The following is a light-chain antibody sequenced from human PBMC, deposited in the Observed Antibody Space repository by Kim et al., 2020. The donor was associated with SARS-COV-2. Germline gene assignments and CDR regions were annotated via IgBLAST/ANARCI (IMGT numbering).Light chain of an antibody. CDR2: EVS. J-gene: IGLJ2*01. Sequence: SPGQSITISCTGTSSDVGSYNLVSWYQQHPGKAPKLMIYEVSKRPSGVSNRFSGSKSGNTASLTISGLQAEDEADYYCCSCAGSRVFGGGTQLTVL. CDR1: SSDVGSYNL. CDR3: CSCAGSRV. V-gene: IGLV2-23*02.